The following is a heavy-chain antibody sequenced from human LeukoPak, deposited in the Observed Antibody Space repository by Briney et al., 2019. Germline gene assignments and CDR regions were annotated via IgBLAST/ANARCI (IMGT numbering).Heavy chain of an antibody. J-gene: IGHJ3*02. CDR2: IYYSGST. Sequence: PSETLSLTCTVSGGSISSYYWSWIRQPPGKGLEWIGYIYYSGSTYYNPSLKSRVTISVDTSKNQFSLKLSSVTAADTAVYYCARAGSPPSCAFDIWGQGTMVTVSS. D-gene: IGHD2-15*01. CDR1: GGSISSYY. V-gene: IGHV4-59*08. CDR3: ARAGSPPSCAFDI.